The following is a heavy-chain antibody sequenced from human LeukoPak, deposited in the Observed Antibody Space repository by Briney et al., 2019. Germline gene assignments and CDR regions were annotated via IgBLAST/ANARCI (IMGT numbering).Heavy chain of an antibody. CDR2: IYPGDSDT. J-gene: IGHJ4*02. V-gene: IGHV5-51*01. D-gene: IGHD6-13*01. Sequence: ETLSLTCTVSGGSISSYYWSWIRQPAGKGLEWMGIIYPGDSDTRYSPSFQGQVTISADKSISTAYLQWSSLKASDTAMYYCARHFFEYSSSWVDYWGQGTLVTVSS. CDR1: GGSISSYY. CDR3: ARHFFEYSSSWVDY.